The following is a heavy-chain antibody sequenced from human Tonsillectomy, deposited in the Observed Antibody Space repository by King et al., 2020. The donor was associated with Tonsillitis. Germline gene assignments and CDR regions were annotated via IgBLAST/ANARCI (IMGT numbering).Heavy chain of an antibody. CDR1: GGYISSGGYY. Sequence: QLQESGPGLVKPSQTLSLTCTVSGGYISSGGYYWSWIRQQPGKGLEWIGYIYYSGSTYYNPSLKSRVTISVDTSKNQFSLKLSSVTAADTAVYYCARVLRYYDSSGSYFDYWGQGTLVTVSS. CDR2: IYYSGST. V-gene: IGHV4-31*03. D-gene: IGHD3-22*01. J-gene: IGHJ4*02. CDR3: ARVLRYYDSSGSYFDY.